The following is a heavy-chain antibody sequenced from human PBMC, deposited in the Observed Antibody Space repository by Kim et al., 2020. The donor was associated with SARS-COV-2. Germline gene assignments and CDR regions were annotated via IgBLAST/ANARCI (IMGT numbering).Heavy chain of an antibody. V-gene: IGHV3-21*01. J-gene: IGHJ4*02. D-gene: IGHD2-2*01. CDR1: GFTFSNHG. Sequence: GGSLRLSCAASGFTFSNHGMNWVRQAPGKGLEWVSSITSGSEYIHYADSVTGRFTISRDNAKKSMYLQMNSLRAEDTAVYYCTSLSSTSSYYYFQYCGQG. CDR2: ITSGSEYI. CDR3: TSLSSTSSYYYFQY.